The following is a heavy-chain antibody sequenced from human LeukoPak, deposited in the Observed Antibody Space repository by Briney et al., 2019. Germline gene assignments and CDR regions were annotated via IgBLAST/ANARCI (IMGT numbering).Heavy chain of an antibody. V-gene: IGHV3-23*01. CDR2: LSGSGGST. J-gene: IGHJ4*02. CDR1: GFTFSNYA. CDR3: AKDFFCSSTSCYPLNY. D-gene: IGHD2-2*01. Sequence: GGSLRLSCAASGFTFSNYAMSWVRQAPGKGLEWVSALSGSGGSTYYADSVKGRFTISRDNSKNTLYLQMNSLRAEDTAVYYCAKDFFCSSTSCYPLNYWGQGTLVTVSS.